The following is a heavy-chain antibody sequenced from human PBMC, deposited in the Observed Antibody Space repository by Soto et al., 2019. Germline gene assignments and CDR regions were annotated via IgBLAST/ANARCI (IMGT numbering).Heavy chain of an antibody. V-gene: IGHV4-30-4*01. Sequence: QVQLQESGPGLVKPSQTLSLTCTVSGGSISSGDYYWSWIRQPPGKGLEWIGYIYYSGSTYYNPYLKSRVTISVYTSKNQFSLKLSSVTAADTAVYYCAREQIAAAHAFDIWGQGTMVTVSS. CDR1: GGSISSGDYY. D-gene: IGHD6-13*01. CDR2: IYYSGST. J-gene: IGHJ3*02. CDR3: AREQIAAAHAFDI.